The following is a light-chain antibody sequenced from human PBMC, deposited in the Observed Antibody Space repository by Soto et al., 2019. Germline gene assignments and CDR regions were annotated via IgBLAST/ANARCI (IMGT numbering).Light chain of an antibody. CDR1: SSNVGGFSY. CDR2: DVS. J-gene: IGLJ3*02. V-gene: IGLV2-14*01. CDR3: SSYPSSTTLGV. Sequence: QSVLTQPASVSGSPGQSITNSCIGTSSNVGGFSYVSWYQQHPGKAPKLMIYDVSNRPSGVSNRFSGSKSGSTASLTISGLQAEDEADYYCSSYPSSTTLGVFGGGTQLTVL.